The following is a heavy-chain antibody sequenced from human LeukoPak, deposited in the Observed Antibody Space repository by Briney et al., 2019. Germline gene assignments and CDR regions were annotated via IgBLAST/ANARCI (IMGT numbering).Heavy chain of an antibody. CDR2: ISAYNGNT. Sequence: ASVKVSCKASGYTFTSYGISWVRQAPGQGLEWMGWISAYNGNTNYAQKLQGRVTMTTDTSTSTAYMEQRSLRSDDTAVYYCARAGVEDIVVVPAAAPGVYYFDYWGQGTLVTVSS. V-gene: IGHV1-18*01. CDR1: GYTFTSYG. D-gene: IGHD2-2*01. CDR3: ARAGVEDIVVVPAAAPGVYYFDY. J-gene: IGHJ4*02.